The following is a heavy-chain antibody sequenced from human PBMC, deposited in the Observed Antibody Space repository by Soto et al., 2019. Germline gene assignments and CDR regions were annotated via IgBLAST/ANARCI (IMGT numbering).Heavy chain of an antibody. D-gene: IGHD4-17*01. CDR3: AKSFNDYGDLSVDY. Sequence: QVQLVESGGGVVQPGRSLRLSCAASGFTFSSYGMHWVRQAPGKGLAWVAVISYDGSNKYYADSVKGRFTISRDNSKNTLYLQMNSLRAEDRAVYYCAKSFNDYGDLSVDYWDQGTLVTVSS. J-gene: IGHJ4*02. V-gene: IGHV3-30*18. CDR1: GFTFSSYG. CDR2: ISYDGSNK.